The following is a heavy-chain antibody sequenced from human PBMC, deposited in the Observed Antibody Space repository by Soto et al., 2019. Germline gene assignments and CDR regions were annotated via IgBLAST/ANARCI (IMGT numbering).Heavy chain of an antibody. D-gene: IGHD6-6*01. CDR3: ASKEAYSSSFRFDY. CDR2: IYYSGST. J-gene: IGHJ4*02. CDR1: GGSISSYY. V-gene: IGHV4-59*01. Sequence: QVQLQESGPGLVKPSETLSLTCTVSGGSISSYYWSWIRQPPGKGLEWIGYIYYSGSTNYNPSLKCRVTIPVATSKNQFSLKLSSVTAADTAVYYCASKEAYSSSFRFDYWGQGTLVTVSS.